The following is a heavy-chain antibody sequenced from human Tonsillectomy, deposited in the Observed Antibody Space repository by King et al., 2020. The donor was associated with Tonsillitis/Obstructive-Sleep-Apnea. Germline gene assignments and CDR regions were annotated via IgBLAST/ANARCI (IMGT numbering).Heavy chain of an antibody. V-gene: IGHV3-7*03. Sequence: VQLVESGGGLVQPGESLTLSCAASGITFSKYWMTWVRQAPGKGLEWVANIKTDGSVTQYVDSVKGRFTISRDNAKNSLYLQMNSLRAEDTGVYYCTRDRNYYVSGSYYDAFDIWGQGTVVNVSS. J-gene: IGHJ3*02. CDR3: TRDRNYYVSGSYYDAFDI. D-gene: IGHD3-10*01. CDR2: IKTDGSVT. CDR1: GITFSKYW.